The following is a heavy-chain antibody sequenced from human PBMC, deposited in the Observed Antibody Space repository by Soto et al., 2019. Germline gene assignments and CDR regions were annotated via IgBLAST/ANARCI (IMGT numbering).Heavy chain of an antibody. CDR1: GGTFSSYA. J-gene: IGHJ6*02. CDR2: IIPIFGTA. Sequence: QVQLVQSGAEVKKPGSSVKVSCKASGGTFSSYAISWVRQAPGQGLEWMGGIIPIFGTANYAQKFQGRVTITADAPTSTAYMELSSLRSEDTAVYYCANHGRQLVDYYYGMDVWGQGTTVTVSS. V-gene: IGHV1-69*12. CDR3: ANHGRQLVDYYYGMDV. D-gene: IGHD6-6*01.